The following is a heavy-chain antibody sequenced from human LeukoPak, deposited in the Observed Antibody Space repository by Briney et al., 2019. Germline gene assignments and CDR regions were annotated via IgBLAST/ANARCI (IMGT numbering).Heavy chain of an antibody. V-gene: IGHV3-23*01. CDR1: GFTFSSYA. CDR2: ISGSGGST. D-gene: IGHD3-22*01. Sequence: PGGSLRLSCAASGFTFSSYAMSWVRQAPGKGLEWVSAISGSGGSTYYADSVKGRFTISRDNSKNTLYLQMNSLRAEDTAVYYCEKPSYYDSSGYYYDYFDYWGQGTLVTVSS. J-gene: IGHJ4*02. CDR3: EKPSYYDSSGYYYDYFDY.